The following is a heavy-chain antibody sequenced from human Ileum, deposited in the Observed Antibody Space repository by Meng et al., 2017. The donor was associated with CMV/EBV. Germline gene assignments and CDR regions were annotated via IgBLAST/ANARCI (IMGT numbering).Heavy chain of an antibody. CDR2: IRSRTNSYAT. V-gene: IGHV3-73*01. CDR1: GFSLSSNA. Sequence: GESLKISCVVSGFSLSSNAMAWVRQASGKGLEWVGLIRSRTNSYATAYGASVKGRFSIFGDDSKNTAYLQMNSLKIEDTAVYYCFSAGGSWGQGKLVTCSS. D-gene: IGHD3-10*01. CDR3: FSAGGS. J-gene: IGHJ5*02.